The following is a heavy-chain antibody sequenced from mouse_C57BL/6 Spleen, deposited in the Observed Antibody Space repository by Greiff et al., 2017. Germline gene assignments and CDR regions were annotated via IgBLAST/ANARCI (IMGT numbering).Heavy chain of an antibody. CDR3: TRYFDV. CDR1: GFNINDDY. J-gene: IGHJ1*03. Sequence: VQLKQSGAELVRPGASVKLSCTASGFNINDDYMHWVKQRPEQGLEWIGWIDPENGDTEYASKFQGKATITADTSSNTAYLQRSSLTSEDTAVYYCTRYFDVWGTGTTVTVSS. V-gene: IGHV14-4*01. CDR2: IDPENGDT.